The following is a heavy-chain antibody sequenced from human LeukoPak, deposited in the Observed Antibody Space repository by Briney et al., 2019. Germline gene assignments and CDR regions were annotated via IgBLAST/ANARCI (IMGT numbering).Heavy chain of an antibody. CDR2: IKSKTDGCTT. V-gene: IGHV3-15*01. D-gene: IGHD5-18*01. CDR3: TTVWWIQRR. J-gene: IGHJ4*02. Sequence: PGGSLRLSCAASGFTFSNAWMSWVRQAPGKGLEWVGRIKSKTDGCTTDYAAPVKGRFTISRDDEKKKMYLQINSRKNEDTAVYYCTTVWWIQRRWGQGTLVTVSS. CDR1: GFTFSNAW.